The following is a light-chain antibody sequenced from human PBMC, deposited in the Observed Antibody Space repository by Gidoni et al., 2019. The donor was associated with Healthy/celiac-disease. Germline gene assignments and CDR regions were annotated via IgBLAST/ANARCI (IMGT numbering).Light chain of an antibody. CDR1: QSMSSW. CDR2: KAS. V-gene: IGKV1-5*03. CDR3: KQYNSYSRT. Sequence: DLQITQSPSTLSASVGDRVTITCRASQSMSSWLAWYQQTPGKAPKLLIYKASSLESGVPSRFRGSGSGTEFTLTISSLQPDDFANYYCKQYNSYSRTFGQGTKVEIK. J-gene: IGKJ1*01.